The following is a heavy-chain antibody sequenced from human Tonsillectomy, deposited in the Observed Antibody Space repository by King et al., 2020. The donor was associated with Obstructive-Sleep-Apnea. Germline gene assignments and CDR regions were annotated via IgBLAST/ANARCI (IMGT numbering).Heavy chain of an antibody. J-gene: IGHJ4*02. CDR1: GFTFSSYS. Sequence: QLVQSGGGLVKPGGSLRLSCAASGFTFSSYSMNWVRQAPGKGLEWVSSISCGSSYIYYADSVKGRFTISRDNAKNSLYLQMNSLRAEDTAVYYCASDMGCDSSGYHHFDYWGQGTLVTVSS. V-gene: IGHV3-21*01. D-gene: IGHD3-22*01. CDR3: ASDMGCDSSGYHHFDY. CDR2: ISCGSSYI.